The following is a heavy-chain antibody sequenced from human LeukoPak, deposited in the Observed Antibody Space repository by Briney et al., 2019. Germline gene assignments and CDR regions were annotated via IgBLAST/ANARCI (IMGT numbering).Heavy chain of an antibody. CDR2: ISYDSTKR. J-gene: IGHJ5*02. D-gene: IGHD2-15*01. CDR3: ARTYCSGGTCSGADH. Sequence: GGSLRLSCQASGFTFTDYALHWVRQAPGKGLEWVAVISYDSTKRYYAHSVKGRFTISRDNSRDTLFLQMGGLKAEDTAVYYCARTYCSGGTCSGADHWGQGTVVTVSS. CDR1: GFTFTDYA. V-gene: IGHV3-30*04.